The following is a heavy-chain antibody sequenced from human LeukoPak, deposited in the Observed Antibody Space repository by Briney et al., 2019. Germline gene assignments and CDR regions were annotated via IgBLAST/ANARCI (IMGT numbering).Heavy chain of an antibody. CDR3: ARGGLISLANTPLGAFDI. D-gene: IGHD3/OR15-3a*01. V-gene: IGHV4-34*01. J-gene: IGHJ3*02. CDR1: GGSFSGYY. Sequence: PSETLSLTCAVYGGSFSGYYWSWIRQPPGKGLEWIGEINHSGSTNYNPSLKSRVTISVDTSKNQFSLQLNSVTPEDTAIYYCARGGLISLANTPLGAFDIWGQGTMVSVSS. CDR2: INHSGST.